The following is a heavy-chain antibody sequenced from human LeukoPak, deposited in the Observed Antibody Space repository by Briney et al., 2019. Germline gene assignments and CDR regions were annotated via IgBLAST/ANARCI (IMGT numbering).Heavy chain of an antibody. Sequence: GASVKVSCKXSGYTLTELSMHWVRQAPGKGLEWMGGFDPEDGETIYAQKFQGRVTMTEDTSTDTAYMELSSLRSEDTAVYYCATVNPQYCSSTSCSFNWLDPWGQGTLVTVSS. CDR3: ATVNPQYCSSTSCSFNWLDP. V-gene: IGHV1-24*01. D-gene: IGHD2-2*01. CDR1: GYTLTELS. CDR2: FDPEDGET. J-gene: IGHJ5*02.